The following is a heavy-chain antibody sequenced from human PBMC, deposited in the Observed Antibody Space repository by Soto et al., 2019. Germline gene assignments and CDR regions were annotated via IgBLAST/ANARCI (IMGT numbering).Heavy chain of an antibody. Sequence: QVQLVQSGAEVKKPGSSVKVSCKASGGTFSSYAISWVRQAPGQGLEWLGNIIPIFGTANYAQKFQGRVTITADESTSTAYMELSSLRSEDTAVYYCARTERNDDFWSGYPNYYYYGMDVWGQGTTVTVSS. J-gene: IGHJ6*02. CDR2: IIPIFGTA. V-gene: IGHV1-69*18. D-gene: IGHD3-3*01. CDR3: ARTERNDDFWSGYPNYYYYGMDV. CDR1: GGTFSSYA.